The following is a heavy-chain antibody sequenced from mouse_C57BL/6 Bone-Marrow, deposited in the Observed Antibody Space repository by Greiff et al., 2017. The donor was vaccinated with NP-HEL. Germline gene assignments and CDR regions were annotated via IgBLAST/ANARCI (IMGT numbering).Heavy chain of an antibody. Sequence: QVQLQQPGAELVKPGASVKLSCKASGYTFTSYWMHWVKQRPGQGLEWIGMIHPNSGSTNYNEKFKSKATLTVDKSSRPAYMQLSSLTSENSAVYYCARSPLSYYFDYWGQGTTLTVSS. CDR2: IHPNSGST. CDR3: ARSPLSYYFDY. D-gene: IGHD6-1*01. CDR1: GYTFTSYW. J-gene: IGHJ2*01. V-gene: IGHV1-64*01.